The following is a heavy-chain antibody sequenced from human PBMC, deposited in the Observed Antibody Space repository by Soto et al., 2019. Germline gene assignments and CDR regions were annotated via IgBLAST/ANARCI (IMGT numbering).Heavy chain of an antibody. CDR3: ARGDSSSWYGDY. D-gene: IGHD6-13*01. CDR2: IEPGDSDT. V-gene: IGHV5-51*01. CDR1: GYSFTSYW. Sequence: PGESLKISGKGSGYSFTSYWMCCVRQMPGKGLEWMGIIEPGDSDTRYSPSFQGQVTISADKSISTAYLQWSSLKASDTAMYYCARGDSSSWYGDYWGQGTLVTVSS. J-gene: IGHJ4*02.